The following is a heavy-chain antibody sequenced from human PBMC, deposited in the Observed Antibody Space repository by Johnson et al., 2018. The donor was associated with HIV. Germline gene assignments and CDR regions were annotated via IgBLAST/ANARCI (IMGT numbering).Heavy chain of an antibody. J-gene: IGHJ3*02. CDR3: AKRGSSSLDDAFDI. Sequence: QLVESGGGVVRPGGSLRLSCAASGFTFSSYAMSWVRQAPGKGLEWVANIKQDGSEKYYVDSVKGRFTISRDNSKNTLYLQMNSLRAEDTAVYYCAKRGSSSLDDAFDIWGQGTMVTVSS. D-gene: IGHD6-13*01. V-gene: IGHV3-7*05. CDR1: GFTFSSYA. CDR2: IKQDGSEK.